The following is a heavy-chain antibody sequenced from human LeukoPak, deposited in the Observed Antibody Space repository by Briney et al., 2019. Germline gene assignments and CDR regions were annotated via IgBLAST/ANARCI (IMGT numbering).Heavy chain of an antibody. CDR1: GFTFSTYN. Sequence: PGGSLRLSCAASGFTFSTYNMNWVRQAPGKGLEWVSSISSSSTYIYYADSAKGRFTISRDNAKNSLYLQMNSLRAEDTAVYYCARDLKPSYYYDNSGPLFCYWGQGTLVTVSS. V-gene: IGHV3-21*01. J-gene: IGHJ4*02. D-gene: IGHD3-22*01. CDR3: ARDLKPSYYYDNSGPLFCY. CDR2: ISSSSTYI.